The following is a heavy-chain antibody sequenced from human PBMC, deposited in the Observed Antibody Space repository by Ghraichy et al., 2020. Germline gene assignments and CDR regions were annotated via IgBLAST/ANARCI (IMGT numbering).Heavy chain of an antibody. Sequence: GGSLRLSCAASGFTFSSYAMHWVRQAPGKGLEWVAVISYDGSNKYYADSVKGRFTISRDNSKNTLYLQMNSLRAEDTAVYYCARAHVEEVYSSSWYEWGVYFDYWGQGTLVTVSS. V-gene: IGHV3-30-3*01. CDR2: ISYDGSNK. J-gene: IGHJ4*02. D-gene: IGHD6-13*01. CDR3: ARAHVEEVYSSSWYEWGVYFDY. CDR1: GFTFSSYA.